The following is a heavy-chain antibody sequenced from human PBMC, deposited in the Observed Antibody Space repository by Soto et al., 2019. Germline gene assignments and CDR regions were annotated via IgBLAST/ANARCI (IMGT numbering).Heavy chain of an antibody. CDR2: IYSGGST. V-gene: IGHV3-53*01. Sequence: RLSCAASGFTVSSNYMSWVRQAPGKGLEWVSVIYSGGSTYYADSVKGRFTISRDNSKNTLYLQMNSLRAEDTAVYYCAREVAAAGPPHFDYWGQGTLVTVSS. J-gene: IGHJ4*02. CDR3: AREVAAAGPPHFDY. CDR1: GFTVSSNY. D-gene: IGHD6-13*01.